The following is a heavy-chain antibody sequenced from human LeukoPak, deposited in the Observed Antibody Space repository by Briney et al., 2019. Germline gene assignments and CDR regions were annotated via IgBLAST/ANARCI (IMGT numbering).Heavy chain of an antibody. CDR3: ARRGFCSGGSCYSDY. Sequence: GSSVKVSCKASGGTFSSYTISWVRQAPGQGLEWMGWISAYNGNTNYAQKLQGRVTMTTDTSTSTAYMELRSLRSDDTAVYYCARRGFCSGGSCYSDYWGQGTLVTVSS. CDR1: GGTFSSYT. J-gene: IGHJ4*02. CDR2: ISAYNGNT. V-gene: IGHV1-18*01. D-gene: IGHD2-15*01.